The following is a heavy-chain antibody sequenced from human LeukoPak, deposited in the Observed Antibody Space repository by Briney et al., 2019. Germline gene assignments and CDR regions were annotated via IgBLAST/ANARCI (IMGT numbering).Heavy chain of an antibody. CDR2: IHPSTGNP. Sequence: ASVKVSCKASGYTFTNYAMNWVRQAPGQGLERMGWIHPSTGNPTYAQGFTGRFVFSLDTSVSTTYLQISSLKAEDTAVYYCARAYQRLGYLSLPDYWGQGTLVTVSS. CDR3: ARAYQRLGYLSLPDY. CDR1: GYTFTNYA. D-gene: IGHD3-16*02. J-gene: IGHJ4*02. V-gene: IGHV7-4-1*02.